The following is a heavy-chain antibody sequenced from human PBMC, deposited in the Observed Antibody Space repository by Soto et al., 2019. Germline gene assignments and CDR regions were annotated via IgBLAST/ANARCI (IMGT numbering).Heavy chain of an antibody. J-gene: IGHJ4*02. CDR1: GFTFSSYG. CDR3: AKALGELSPESYDY. D-gene: IGHD3-16*02. CDR2: VSYDGSNK. Sequence: GGSLRLSCAASGFTFSSYGMHWVRQAPGKGLEWVAIVSYDGSNKYYTDSVKGRFTISRDSSRNTLYLQMNSLRADDTAVYYCAKALGELSPESYDYWGQGTLVTVSS. V-gene: IGHV3-30*18.